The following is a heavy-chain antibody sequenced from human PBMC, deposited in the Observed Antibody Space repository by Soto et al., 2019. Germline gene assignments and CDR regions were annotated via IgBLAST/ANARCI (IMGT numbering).Heavy chain of an antibody. CDR2: MQDNGST. CDR3: AAPPRY. D-gene: IGHD6-6*01. V-gene: IGHV4-59*01. CDR1: GASISSYY. Sequence: QVQLQESGPGLVKPSETLSLTCTVSGASISSYYWNWIRQPPGKGLEWIGYMQDNGSTSYNPSLKSGVTISVDTSRNQLSLKLTSVTAADTAVYYCAAPPRYWGQGILVTVSS. J-gene: IGHJ4*02.